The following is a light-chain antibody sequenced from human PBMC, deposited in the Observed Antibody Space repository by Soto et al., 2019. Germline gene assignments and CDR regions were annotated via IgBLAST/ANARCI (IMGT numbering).Light chain of an antibody. CDR3: SSYTSSTTNYV. V-gene: IGLV2-14*01. J-gene: IGLJ1*01. Sequence: QSVLTQPASVSGSPGQSITISCTGTSSDVGAYNYVSWYQQYPGKAPKLMIHEVSKRPSGVSNRFSGSKSGNTASLTISGLQAEDEADYYCSSYTSSTTNYVLGNGTKVTVL. CDR1: SSDVGAYNY. CDR2: EVS.